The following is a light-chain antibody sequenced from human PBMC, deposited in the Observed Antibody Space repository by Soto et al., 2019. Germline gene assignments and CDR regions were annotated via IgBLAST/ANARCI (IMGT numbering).Light chain of an antibody. CDR1: QAIGKD. Sequence: AIQMTQSPSSLSASVGDRVTITCRASQAIGKDLGWYQQKPGKAPKLLIYAASSLQIRVPSRFSGSGSGTVFTLTISSRQPEDFATYYCLQEHNYPFTFVPGTTVDL. CDR3: LQEHNYPFT. V-gene: IGKV1-6*01. CDR2: AAS. J-gene: IGKJ3*01.